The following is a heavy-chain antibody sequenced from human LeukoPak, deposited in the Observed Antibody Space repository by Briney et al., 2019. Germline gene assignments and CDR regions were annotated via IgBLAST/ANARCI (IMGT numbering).Heavy chain of an antibody. D-gene: IGHD3-10*01. J-gene: IGHJ6*02. Sequence: GESLKISCKGSGYSFSTYWIGWVRQMPGKGLEWMGIIYPGDSDTRYSPSFQGQVIISVDKSINTAYLQWSSLKASDNAMYYCARHFADALLWFGEIYYHGMDVWGQGTTVTVSS. CDR1: GYSFSTYW. CDR2: IYPGDSDT. V-gene: IGHV5-51*01. CDR3: ARHFADALLWFGEIYYHGMDV.